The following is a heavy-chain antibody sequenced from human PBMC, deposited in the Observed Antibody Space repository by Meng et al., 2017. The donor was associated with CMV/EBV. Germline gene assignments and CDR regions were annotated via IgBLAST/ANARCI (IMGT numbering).Heavy chain of an antibody. D-gene: IGHD5-18*01. J-gene: IGHJ6*02. CDR2: IDSDGTST. Sequence: GGSLRLSCVASGFTFSNYYVHWVRQFPGKGLVWVSRIDSDGTSTIYADSVRGRFTISRDNAKNTLYLQMNSLRAEDTAVYYCARGLDTAMGRHYHYYYGMDVWGQGTTVTVSS. CDR3: ARGLDTAMGRHYHYYYGMDV. CDR1: GFTFSNYY. V-gene: IGHV3-74*01.